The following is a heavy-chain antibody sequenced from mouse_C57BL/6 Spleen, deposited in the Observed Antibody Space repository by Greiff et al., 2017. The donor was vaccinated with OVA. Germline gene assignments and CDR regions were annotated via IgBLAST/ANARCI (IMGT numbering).Heavy chain of an antibody. D-gene: IGHD2-5*01. CDR1: GYTFTDYY. CDR2: INHNNGGT. CDR3: AGSNYEGFDY. Sequence: EVKLQQSGPELVKPGASVKISCKASGYTFTDYYRKGGKKSKGKSREGMGDINHNNGGTRYNQKFKGKATLTVDKSSSTAYMELRSLTSEDSAVYYCAGSNYEGFDYWGQGTTLTVSA. J-gene: IGHJ2*01. V-gene: IGHV1-26*01.